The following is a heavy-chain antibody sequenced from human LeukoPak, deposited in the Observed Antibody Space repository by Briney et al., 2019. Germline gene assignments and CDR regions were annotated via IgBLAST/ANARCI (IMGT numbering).Heavy chain of an antibody. V-gene: IGHV3-48*03. J-gene: IGHJ4*02. Sequence: GGSLRLSCAASGFTFSSYEMNWVRQAPGKGLEWVSYISSSGSTIYYADSVKGRFTISRDNAKNSLYLQMNSLRAEDTAVYYCAGGLVGATHFDYWGQGTLVTVSS. CDR2: ISSSGSTI. D-gene: IGHD1-26*01. CDR3: AGGLVGATHFDY. CDR1: GFTFSSYE.